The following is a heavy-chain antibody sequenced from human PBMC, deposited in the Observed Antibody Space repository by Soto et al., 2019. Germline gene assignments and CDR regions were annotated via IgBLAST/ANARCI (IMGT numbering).Heavy chain of an antibody. V-gene: IGHV4-30-4*01. CDR1: GGSISTVDYW. CDR2: IYDGGRT. D-gene: IGHD7-27*01. CDR3: ARGPAGDNGDS. Sequence: QVQLQESGPGLVKPSQTLSLTCTVSGGSISTVDYWWSWIRQSPDMGLEWIGHIYDGGRTYNNPSLESGVTMSVDTSHSQPSLTFSSVSAADTAVYYCARGPAGDNGDSWGQGTLVTVSS. J-gene: IGHJ4*02.